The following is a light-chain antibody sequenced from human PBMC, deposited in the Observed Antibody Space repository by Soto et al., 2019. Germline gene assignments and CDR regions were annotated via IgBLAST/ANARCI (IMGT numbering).Light chain of an antibody. CDR3: SSYTSSSSYV. CDR2: EVS. Sequence: QSGLTQXASVSGSPGQSINISCTGTSSDVGGYNYVSWYQQHPGKAPKLMIYEVSNRPSGVSNRFSGSKSGNTASLTISGLQAEDEADYYCSSYTSSSSYVFGTGTKVTVL. CDR1: SSDVGGYNY. V-gene: IGLV2-14*01. J-gene: IGLJ1*01.